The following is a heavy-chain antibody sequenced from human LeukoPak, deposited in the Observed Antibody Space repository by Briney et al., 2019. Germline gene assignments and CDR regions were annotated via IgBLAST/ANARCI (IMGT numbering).Heavy chain of an antibody. CDR2: ISGSGAST. CDR1: GFTFSSYA. CDR3: ANSVWGYYYDSSWGYYFDY. V-gene: IGHV3-23*01. J-gene: IGHJ4*02. Sequence: GGSLRLSCAASGFTFSSYAMSWVRQAPGEGREWVSSISGSGASTYYASSVKGRFTSSIDNSKNTLYLQMNSLRAEDTAVYYCANSVWGYYYDSSWGYYFDYWGQGTLVTVSS. D-gene: IGHD3-22*01.